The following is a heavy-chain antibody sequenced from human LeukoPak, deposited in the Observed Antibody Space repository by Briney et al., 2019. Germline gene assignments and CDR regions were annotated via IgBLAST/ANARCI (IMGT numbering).Heavy chain of an antibody. Sequence: PSETLSLTCTVSGGSISSSSYYWGWIRQPPGKGLEWIGSIYYSGSTYYNPSLKSRVTISVDTSKNQFSLKLSSATAADTAVYYCASLWFGESYDAFDIWGQGTMVTVSS. CDR2: IYYSGST. J-gene: IGHJ3*02. D-gene: IGHD3-10*01. CDR1: GGSISSSSYY. V-gene: IGHV4-39*01. CDR3: ASLWFGESYDAFDI.